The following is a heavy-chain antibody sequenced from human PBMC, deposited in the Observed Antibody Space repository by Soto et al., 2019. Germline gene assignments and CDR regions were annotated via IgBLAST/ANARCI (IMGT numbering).Heavy chain of an antibody. Sequence: GGSLRLSCAASRFTFSSYWMHWVRQAPGKGLAWVSRISSDGSSTSYADFVKGRFTVSRDNAKNTLYLQMNSLRAEDTAVYYCASEPNDISGYYPKYFDNWGQGTLVTVS. CDR1: RFTFSSYW. CDR2: ISSDGSST. CDR3: ASEPNDISGYYPKYFDN. D-gene: IGHD3-22*01. J-gene: IGHJ4*02. V-gene: IGHV3-74*01.